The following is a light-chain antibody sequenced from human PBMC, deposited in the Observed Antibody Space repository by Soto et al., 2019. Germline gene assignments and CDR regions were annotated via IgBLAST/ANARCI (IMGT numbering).Light chain of an antibody. V-gene: IGKV1-5*01. J-gene: IGKJ1*01. CDR2: DAS. CDR3: QQYYDFRT. Sequence: DIQMTQSPATLSASVGDRATITCRASQSISTWVAWYQQKPGTAPKLLIYDASSLEVGVPSRFSGSGSRTEITLTISSLQPDDYGTYYCQQYYDFRTFGQGTKVDI. CDR1: QSISTW.